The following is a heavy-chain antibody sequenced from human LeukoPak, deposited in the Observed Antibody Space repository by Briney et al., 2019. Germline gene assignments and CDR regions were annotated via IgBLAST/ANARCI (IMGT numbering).Heavy chain of an antibody. V-gene: IGHV1-46*01. CDR1: GYTFTSYY. CDR2: INPSGGST. J-gene: IGHJ5*02. D-gene: IGHD2-21*01. Sequence: GASVKVSCKASGYTFTSYYMHWVRQAPGQGLEWMGIINPSGGSTSYAQKFQGRVTMTRDTSTSTVYMELSSLRSEDTAVYYCARDRYVGLLLVNWFDPWGQGTLVTVPS. CDR3: ARDRYVGLLLVNWFDP.